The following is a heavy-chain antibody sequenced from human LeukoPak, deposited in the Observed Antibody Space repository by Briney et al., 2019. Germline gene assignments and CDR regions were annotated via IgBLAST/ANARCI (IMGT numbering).Heavy chain of an antibody. Sequence: GGSLRLSCAASGFTFSSYWMSWVRQAPGKGLEWVANIKQDGSDKYYVDSVKGRFTISRDNAKNSLYLQMNSLRAEDTAVYYCARDQRYCSSSSCPWEPFDYWGQGTLVTVSS. CDR2: IKQDGSDK. CDR3: ARDQRYCSSSSCPWEPFDY. V-gene: IGHV3-7*05. J-gene: IGHJ4*02. CDR1: GFTFSSYW. D-gene: IGHD2-2*01.